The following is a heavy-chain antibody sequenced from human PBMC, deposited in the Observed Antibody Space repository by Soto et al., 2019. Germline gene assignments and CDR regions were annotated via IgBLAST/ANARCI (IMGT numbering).Heavy chain of an antibody. CDR2: IDWDDDK. D-gene: IGHD3-22*01. Sequence: SGPTLVNPTQTLTLTCTFSGFSLSTSGMCVGWIRQPPGKALEWLALIDWDDDKYYSTSLKTRLTISKDTSKNQVVLTMTNMDPVDTATYYCARIPRSSSGYFYYYYGMDVWGQGTTVTVSS. J-gene: IGHJ6*02. V-gene: IGHV2-70*01. CDR1: GFSLSTSGMC. CDR3: ARIPRSSSGYFYYYYGMDV.